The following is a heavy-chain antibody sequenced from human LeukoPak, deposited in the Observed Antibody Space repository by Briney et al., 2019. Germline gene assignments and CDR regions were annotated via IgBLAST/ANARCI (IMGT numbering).Heavy chain of an antibody. CDR3: ARGHNWNDPDYYYYYMDV. Sequence: GGSLRPSCAASGFTFSSYAMHWVRQAPGKGLEYVSAISSNGGSTYYANSVKGRFTISRDNSKNTLYLQMGSLRAEDMAVYYCARGHNWNDPDYYYYYMDVWGKGTTVTVSS. CDR2: ISSNGGST. D-gene: IGHD1-1*01. V-gene: IGHV3-64*01. CDR1: GFTFSSYA. J-gene: IGHJ6*03.